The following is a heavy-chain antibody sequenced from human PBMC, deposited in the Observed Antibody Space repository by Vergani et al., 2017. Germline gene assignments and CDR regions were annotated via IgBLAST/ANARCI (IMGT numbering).Heavy chain of an antibody. Sequence: QVQLQESGPGLVKPSETLSLTCTVSGGSISSYYWSWIRQPPGKGLEWIGYIYYSGSTNYNPSLKSRVTISVDTSKNQFSLKLSSVTAADTAVYYCARMSCTNGVCPHYYYYGMDVWGQGP. D-gene: IGHD2-8*01. V-gene: IGHV4-59*01. CDR3: ARMSCTNGVCPHYYYYGMDV. CDR1: GGSISSYY. J-gene: IGHJ6*02. CDR2: IYYSGST.